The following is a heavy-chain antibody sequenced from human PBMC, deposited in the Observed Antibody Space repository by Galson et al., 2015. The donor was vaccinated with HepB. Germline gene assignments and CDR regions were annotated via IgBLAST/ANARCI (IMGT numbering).Heavy chain of an antibody. Sequence: SLRLSCAASGFVFSDYAMTWVRQAPGKGLEWVSTLSRGSGSIYYADSVKGRFTISRDNSKNTLYLQMNSLRADDTAVYYCAKDPRLGYSYGFDAFDIWGQGTMVTVSS. J-gene: IGHJ3*02. CDR2: LSRGSGSI. V-gene: IGHV3-23*01. CDR3: AKDPRLGYSYGFDAFDI. CDR1: GFVFSDYA. D-gene: IGHD5-18*01.